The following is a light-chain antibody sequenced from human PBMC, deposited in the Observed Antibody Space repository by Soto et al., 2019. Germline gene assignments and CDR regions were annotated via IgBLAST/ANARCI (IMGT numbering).Light chain of an antibody. CDR3: NSYTSSSTLDV. Sequence: SALTQPASVSGSPGQSITISCTGTNNDVGGYNYVSWYQQHPGKAPKLMIYEVSNRPSGVSNRFSGSKSGNTASLTISGLQAEDEADYYCNSYTSSSTLDVFGTGTKVTVL. CDR2: EVS. J-gene: IGLJ1*01. CDR1: NNDVGGYNY. V-gene: IGLV2-14*01.